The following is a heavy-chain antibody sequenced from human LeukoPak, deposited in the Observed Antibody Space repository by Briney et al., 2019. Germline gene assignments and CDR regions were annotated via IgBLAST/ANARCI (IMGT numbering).Heavy chain of an antibody. CDR2: ISGSGGST. Sequence: GGSLRLSRAASGFTFSSYAMSWVRQAPGKGLEWVSAISGSGGSTYYADSVKGRFTISRDNSKNTLYLQMNSLRAEDTAVYYCAKEYYYDSSGHGYFDYWGQGTLVTVSS. V-gene: IGHV3-23*01. CDR1: GFTFSSYA. D-gene: IGHD3-22*01. CDR3: AKEYYYDSSGHGYFDY. J-gene: IGHJ4*02.